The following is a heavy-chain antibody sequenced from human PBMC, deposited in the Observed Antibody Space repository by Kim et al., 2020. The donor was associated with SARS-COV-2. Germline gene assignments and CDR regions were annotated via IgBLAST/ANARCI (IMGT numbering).Heavy chain of an antibody. CDR2: INAGNGNT. CDR1: GYTFTSYA. V-gene: IGHV1-3*01. CDR3: ARDRPYMKFSGRYYGMDV. J-gene: IGHJ6*02. D-gene: IGHD3-16*01. Sequence: ASVKVSCKASGYTFTSYAMHWVRQAPGQRLEWMGWINAGNGNTKYSQKFQGRVTITRDTSASTAYMELSSLRSEDTAVYYCARDRPYMKFSGRYYGMDVWGQGTTVTVSS.